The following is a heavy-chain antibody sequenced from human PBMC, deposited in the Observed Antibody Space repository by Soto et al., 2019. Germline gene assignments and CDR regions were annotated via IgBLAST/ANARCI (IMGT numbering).Heavy chain of an antibody. CDR2: FYPTGKT. CDR1: GGSISSYY. V-gene: IGHV4-4*07. J-gene: IGHJ6*02. Sequence: QVQLQESGPGLVKPSETLSLTCTVSGGSISSYYWCWTRQPAGKGLEWIGRFYPTGKTNYNPSLQSRLTMSADTSRNQFSLNLTSVTAADTAVYYCARCGLDYGMDVWGQWTTVTVSS. D-gene: IGHD3-16*01. CDR3: ARCGLDYGMDV.